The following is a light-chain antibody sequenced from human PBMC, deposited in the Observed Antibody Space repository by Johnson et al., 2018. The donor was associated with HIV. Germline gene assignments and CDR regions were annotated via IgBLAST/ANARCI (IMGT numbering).Light chain of an antibody. CDR3: GTWDSSLSAS. CDR1: SSNIGNNY. Sequence: QSVLTQPPSVSAAPGQKVTISCSGSSSNIGNNYVSWYQQLPGTAPKLLIYDNDKRPSGIPDRFSGSKSGTSATLGITGLQTGDEADYYCGTWDSSLSASFGTWPKVTVL. V-gene: IGLV1-51*01. J-gene: IGLJ1*01. CDR2: DND.